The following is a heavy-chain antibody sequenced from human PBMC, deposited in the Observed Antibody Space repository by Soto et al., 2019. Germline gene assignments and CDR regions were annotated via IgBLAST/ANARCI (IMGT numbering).Heavy chain of an antibody. V-gene: IGHV1-18*01. Sequence: ASVKVSCKAAGYTFTSYGFSWVRQAPGQGLEWMGWISTYNGDTHCAQNLQGRVTMTTDTSTSTAYMELRSLRSNDTAVYYCARSNGIAAAGPPFDYWGQGTLVTVSS. CDR2: ISTYNGDT. CDR3: ARSNGIAAAGPPFDY. CDR1: GYTFTSYG. J-gene: IGHJ4*02. D-gene: IGHD6-13*01.